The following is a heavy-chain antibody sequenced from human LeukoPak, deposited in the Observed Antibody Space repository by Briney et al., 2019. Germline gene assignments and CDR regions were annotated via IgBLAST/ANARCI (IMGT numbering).Heavy chain of an antibody. CDR2: TSSSDAGT. V-gene: IGHV3-23*01. CDR1: GFPLSSYA. D-gene: IGHD3-22*01. J-gene: IGHJ3*02. CDR3: AKDAPYVSSGYYYVGPDAFDI. Sequence: PGGSLRLSCAAFGFPLSSYAMSWVRQAPGKGLEWVSATSSSDAGTYHADSVRGRFTISRDNSKNTLYLQMNSLRAEDTAVYYCAKDAPYVSSGYYYVGPDAFDIWGQGTMVTVSS.